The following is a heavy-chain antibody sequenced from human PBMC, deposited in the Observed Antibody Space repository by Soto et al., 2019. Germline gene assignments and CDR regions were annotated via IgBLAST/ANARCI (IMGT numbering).Heavy chain of an antibody. CDR2: TYYRSKWYN. V-gene: IGHV6-1*01. CDR1: GDSVSSNSAS. D-gene: IGHD5-18*01. CDR3: ARDLGGESWIQLWADAFDI. Sequence: PSHTLALTSAFSGDSVSSNSASWNLIRHSPSRGLEWLGRTYYRSKWYNDYAVSVKSRITINPDTLKNQFSLQLNCVTPEDTAVYYCARDLGGESWIQLWADAFDIWGQGTMVTVSS. J-gene: IGHJ3*02.